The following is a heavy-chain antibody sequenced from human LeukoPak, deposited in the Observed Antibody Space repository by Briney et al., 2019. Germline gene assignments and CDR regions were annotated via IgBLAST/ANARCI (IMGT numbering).Heavy chain of an antibody. CDR1: GFTFSSYS. J-gene: IGHJ6*03. CDR2: ISSSSSYI. Sequence: GGSLRLSCAASGFTFSSYSMNWVRQAPGKGLEWVSSISSSSSYIYYADSVKGRFTISRDNAKNSLYLQMNSLRAEDTAVYYCARDPELRSYYMDVWGKGTAVTVSS. CDR3: ARDPELRSYYMDV. D-gene: IGHD1-14*01. V-gene: IGHV3-21*01.